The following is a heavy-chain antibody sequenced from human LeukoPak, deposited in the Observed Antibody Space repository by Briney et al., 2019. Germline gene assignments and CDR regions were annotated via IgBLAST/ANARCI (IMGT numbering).Heavy chain of an antibody. CDR1: GYTFTSYD. Sequence: GASVKVPCTASGYTFTSYDINWVRQATGQGLEWMGWMNPNSGNTGYAQKFQGRVTMTRNTSISTAYMELSSLRSEDTAVYYCARGTIVVVPAAADYYYYYGMDVWGQGTTVTVSS. D-gene: IGHD2-2*01. V-gene: IGHV1-8*01. CDR3: ARGTIVVVPAAADYYYYYGMDV. J-gene: IGHJ6*02. CDR2: MNPNSGNT.